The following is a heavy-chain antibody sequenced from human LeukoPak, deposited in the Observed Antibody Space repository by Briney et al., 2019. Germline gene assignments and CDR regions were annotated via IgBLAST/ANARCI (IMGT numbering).Heavy chain of an antibody. D-gene: IGHD6-19*01. CDR2: ISYDGSNK. CDR1: GFTFSSYG. V-gene: IGHV3-30*18. J-gene: IGHJ6*02. Sequence: GRSLRLSCAASGFTFSSYGMHWVRQAPGKGLEWVAVISYDGSNKYYADSVKGRFTISRDNSKNTLYLQMNSLRAEDTAVYYCAKDLDYSSGWYSDYYGMDLWGQGTTVTVSS. CDR3: AKDLDYSSGWYSDYYGMDL.